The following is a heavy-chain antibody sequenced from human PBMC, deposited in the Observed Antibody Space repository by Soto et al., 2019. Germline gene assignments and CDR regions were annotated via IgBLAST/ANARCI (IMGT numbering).Heavy chain of an antibody. V-gene: IGHV3-30*18. CDR3: AKDPWAFGGDSSSSCDY. CDR1: GFTFSSYG. D-gene: IGHD6-6*01. CDR2: ISYDGSNK. J-gene: IGHJ4*02. Sequence: GGSLRLSCAASGFTFSSYGMHWVRQAPGKGLEWVAVISYDGSNKYYADSVKGRFTISRDNSKNTLYLQMNSLRAEDTAVYYCAKDPWAFGGDSSSSCDYWGQGTLVTVSS.